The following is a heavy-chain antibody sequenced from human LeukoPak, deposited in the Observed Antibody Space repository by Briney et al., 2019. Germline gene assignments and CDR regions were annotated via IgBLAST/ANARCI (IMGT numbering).Heavy chain of an antibody. V-gene: IGHV1-8*01. Sequence: ASVKVSCKASGYTFTSCDINWVRQATGQGLEWMGWMNPNSGNTGYAQKFQGRVTMTRNTSISTAYMELSSLRSEDTAVYYCARASPNYYGSGSYYYYFDYWGQGTLVTVSS. CDR3: ARASPNYYGSGSYYYYFDY. CDR2: MNPNSGNT. CDR1: GYTFTSCD. J-gene: IGHJ4*02. D-gene: IGHD3-10*01.